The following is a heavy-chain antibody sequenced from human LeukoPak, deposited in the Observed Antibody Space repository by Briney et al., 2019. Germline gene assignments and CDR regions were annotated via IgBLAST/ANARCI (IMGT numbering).Heavy chain of an antibody. Sequence: PGGSLRLSCAASGFTFDDYAMHWVRQAPGKGLEWVSGISWNSGSIGYADSVKGRFTISRDNAKNSLYLQMNSLRAEDMALYYCAKEGSYYGSQSWYYFDYWGQGTLVTVSS. CDR3: AKEGSYYGSQSWYYFDY. J-gene: IGHJ4*02. V-gene: IGHV3-9*03. D-gene: IGHD3-10*01. CDR1: GFTFDDYA. CDR2: ISWNSGSI.